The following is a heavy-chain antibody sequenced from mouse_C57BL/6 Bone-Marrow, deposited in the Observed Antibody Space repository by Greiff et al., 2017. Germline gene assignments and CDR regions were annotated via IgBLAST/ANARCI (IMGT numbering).Heavy chain of an antibody. CDR1: GFSLTSYG. D-gene: IGHD2-1*01. CDR2: IWRGGST. Sequence: VKLMESGPGLVQPSQSLSITCTVSGFSLTSYGVHWVRQSPGQGLEWLGVIWRGGSTDYNAAFISRLSISKDNSKSQVFFKMNSLQAADTAIYYCARNCGNYWNLAWFAYWGQGTLVTVSA. CDR3: ARNCGNYWNLAWFAY. J-gene: IGHJ3*01. V-gene: IGHV2-2*01.